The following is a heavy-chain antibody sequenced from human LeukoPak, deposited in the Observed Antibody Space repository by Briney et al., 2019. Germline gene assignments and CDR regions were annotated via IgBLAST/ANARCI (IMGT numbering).Heavy chain of an antibody. CDR3: ARQNIGGNPFEYFLH. Sequence: GGSLRLSCEASGFNVSSNYMTWVRQAPGKGLEWVSLIYGDGTTDYADSVKGRFHISRHNSKNTLYLQMNSLRAEDTAVYYCARQNIGGNPFEYFLHWGLGTLVSVSS. J-gene: IGHJ1*01. CDR1: GFNVSSNY. CDR2: IYGDGTT. V-gene: IGHV3-53*04. D-gene: IGHD4-23*01.